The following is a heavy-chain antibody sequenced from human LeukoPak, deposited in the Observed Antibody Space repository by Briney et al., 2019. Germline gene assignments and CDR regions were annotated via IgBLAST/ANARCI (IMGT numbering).Heavy chain of an antibody. V-gene: IGHV4-30-4*01. CDR3: ARCGDSGADYAY. D-gene: IGHD5-12*01. CDR2: IYYSGST. J-gene: IGHJ4*02. CDR1: GGSISSGDYY. Sequence: SETLSLTCTVSGGSISSGDYYWSWIRQPPGKGLEWIGYIYYSGSTYYNPSLKIRDTISLDTSKNQFSLKLSSVTAADTAVYYCARCGDSGADYAYWAKGARFTVSS.